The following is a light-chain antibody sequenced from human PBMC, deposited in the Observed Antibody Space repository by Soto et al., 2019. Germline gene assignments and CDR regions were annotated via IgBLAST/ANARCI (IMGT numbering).Light chain of an antibody. Sequence: DIQMTQSPSSLSASVGDRVTITCRARQGISNYLAWYHQKPGKVPKLLIYAASTLQSGVPSRFSGSGSRAAFTLTISSLQPEDVAPYYCHKDNCAPRTFGQGTKVEIK. CDR1: QGISNY. J-gene: IGKJ1*01. CDR2: AAS. CDR3: HKDNCAPRT. V-gene: IGKV1-27*01.